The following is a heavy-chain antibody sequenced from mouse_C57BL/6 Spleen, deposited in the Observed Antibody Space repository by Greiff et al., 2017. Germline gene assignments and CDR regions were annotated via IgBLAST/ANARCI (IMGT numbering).Heavy chain of an antibody. J-gene: IGHJ1*03. CDR1: GYTFTSYW. D-gene: IGHD1-1*01. V-gene: IGHV1-69*01. CDR2: IDPSDSYT. CDR3: ARSYGSSRYFAV. Sequence: QVQLQQPGAELVMPGASVKLSCKASGYTFTSYWMHWVKQRPGQGLEWIGEIDPSDSYTNYNQKFKGKSTLTVDKSSSTAYMQLSSLTSVDSAVYYCARSYGSSRYFAVWGTGTTVTVSA.